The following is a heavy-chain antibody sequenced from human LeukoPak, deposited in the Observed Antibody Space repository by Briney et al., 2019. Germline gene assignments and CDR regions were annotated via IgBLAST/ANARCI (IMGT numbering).Heavy chain of an antibody. D-gene: IGHD3-22*01. CDR1: GGSISGYY. CDR3: ARPRYYDSSGSDDAFDI. CDR2: IYYSGST. Sequence: SETLSLTCTVSGGSISGYYWSWIRQPPGKGLEWIGYIYYSGSTNYNPSLKSRVTISVDTSKNQFSLKLSSVTAADTAVYYCARPRYYDSSGSDDAFDIWGQGTMVTVSS. J-gene: IGHJ3*02. V-gene: IGHV4-59*08.